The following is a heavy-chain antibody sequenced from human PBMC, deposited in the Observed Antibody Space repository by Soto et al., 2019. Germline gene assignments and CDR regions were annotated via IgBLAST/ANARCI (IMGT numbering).Heavy chain of an antibody. CDR1: GGTFSSYG. V-gene: IGHV1-18*01. D-gene: IGHD3-3*01. Sequence: ASVKVSCKASGGTFSSYGINWVRQAPGQGLELMGWISAYDGKTTYAEKFQGRVTLTTDTSTSTAYMELRSLRSDDTAIYYCARDPHEFWTSYWFDPWGQGTPVT. CDR2: ISAYDGKT. J-gene: IGHJ5*02. CDR3: ARDPHEFWTSYWFDP.